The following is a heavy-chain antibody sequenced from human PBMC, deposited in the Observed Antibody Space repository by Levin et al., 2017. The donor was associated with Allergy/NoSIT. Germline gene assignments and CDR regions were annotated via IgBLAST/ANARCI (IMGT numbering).Heavy chain of an antibody. D-gene: IGHD3-10*01. J-gene: IGHJ4*02. CDR1: GGSISSYY. CDR2: IYYSGST. Sequence: ESLKISCTVSGGSISSYYWSWIRQPPGKGLEWIGYIYYSGSTNYNPSLKSRVTISVDTSKNQFSLKLSSVTAADTAVYYCASHSLPVLLWFGELSYLDYFDYWGQGTLVTVSS. V-gene: IGHV4-59*08. CDR3: ASHSLPVLLWFGELSYLDYFDY.